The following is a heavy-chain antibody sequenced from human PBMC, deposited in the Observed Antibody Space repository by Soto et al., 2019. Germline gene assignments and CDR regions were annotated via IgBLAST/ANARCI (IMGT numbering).Heavy chain of an antibody. CDR1: GFTFSSYA. CDR2: ISGSGGST. D-gene: IGHD3-16*01. J-gene: IGHJ4*02. Sequence: ETLRLSCAASGFTFSSYAMSWVRQAPGKGLEWVSAISGSGGSTYYADSVKGRFTISRDNSKSTLYLQMNSLRAEDTAVYYCAKDRLRHDYWGQGTLVTVSS. V-gene: IGHV3-23*01. CDR3: AKDRLRHDY.